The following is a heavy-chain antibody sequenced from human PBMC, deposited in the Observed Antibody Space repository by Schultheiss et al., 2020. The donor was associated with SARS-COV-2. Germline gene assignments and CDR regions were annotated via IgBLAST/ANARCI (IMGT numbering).Heavy chain of an antibody. J-gene: IGHJ6*03. V-gene: IGHV3-7*04. D-gene: IGHD1-26*01. Sequence: GGSLRLSCAASGFTFSSYAMNWVRQAPGKGLEWVANIQQDGSEKYYVDSVRGRFTISRDSARNSLDLQMNSVRAEDTAVYYCARGVGATPYYYMDVWGKGTTVTVSS. CDR2: IQQDGSEK. CDR1: GFTFSSYA. CDR3: ARGVGATPYYYMDV.